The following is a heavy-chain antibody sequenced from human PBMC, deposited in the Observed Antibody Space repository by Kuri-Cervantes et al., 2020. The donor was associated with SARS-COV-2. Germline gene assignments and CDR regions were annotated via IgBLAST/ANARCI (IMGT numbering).Heavy chain of an antibody. J-gene: IGHJ4*02. CDR1: GFTFDDYG. CDR2: IKQDGSEK. Sequence: GGSPRLSCAASGFTFDDYGMRQVRTAPGKGLEWVANIKQDGSEKYYVDTVKGRYTISRDNAQNSLYLQMNSLRAEETAVYYCARDFNPLDYWGQGTLVTVSS. V-gene: IGHV3-7*01. CDR3: ARDFNPLDY.